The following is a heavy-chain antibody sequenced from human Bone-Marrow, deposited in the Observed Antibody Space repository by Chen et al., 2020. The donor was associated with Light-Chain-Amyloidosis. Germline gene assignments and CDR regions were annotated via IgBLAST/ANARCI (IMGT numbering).Heavy chain of an antibody. J-gene: IGHJ3*02. CDR1: GFAFSSYA. V-gene: IGHV3-23*01. CDR2: ISGSGGSR. CDR3: AKDISYDDILPGYPADTFDI. D-gene: IGHD3-9*01. Sequence: GFAFSSYAMSWVRQAPGKGLEWVSTISGSGGSRYYGDSVKGRLTISRDNSKNALFLQMNSLRAEDTAVYYCAKDISYDDILPGYPADTFDIWGQGTMVTVFS.